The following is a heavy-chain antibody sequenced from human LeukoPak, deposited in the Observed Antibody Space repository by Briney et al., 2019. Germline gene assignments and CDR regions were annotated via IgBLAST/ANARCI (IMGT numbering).Heavy chain of an antibody. CDR1: GGSFSGYY. V-gene: IGHV4-34*01. Sequence: SETLSLTCAVYGGSFSGYYWSWIRQPPGKGLEWIGEISHSGSTNYNPSLKSRVTISVDTYKNQFSLKLSSVTAADTAVYYCARGAIRWVVVPAAQTNWFDPWGQGTLVTVSS. CDR2: ISHSGST. D-gene: IGHD2-2*01. J-gene: IGHJ5*02. CDR3: ARGAIRWVVVPAAQTNWFDP.